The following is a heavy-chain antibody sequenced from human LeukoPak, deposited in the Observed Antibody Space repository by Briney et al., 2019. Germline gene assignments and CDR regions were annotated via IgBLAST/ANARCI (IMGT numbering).Heavy chain of an antibody. Sequence: GGSLRLSCAASGFTFSRYWMHWVRQGPGKGLEWVSAISGSGGSTYYADSVKGRFTISRDNSKNTLYLQMNSLRAEDTAVYYCAKDLLIAVTTDFDYWGQGTLVTVSS. V-gene: IGHV3-23*01. D-gene: IGHD4-17*01. J-gene: IGHJ4*02. CDR3: AKDLLIAVTTDFDY. CDR2: ISGSGGST. CDR1: GFTFSRYW.